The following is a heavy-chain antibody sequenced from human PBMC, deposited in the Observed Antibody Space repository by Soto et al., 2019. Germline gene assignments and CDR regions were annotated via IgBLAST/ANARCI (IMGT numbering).Heavy chain of an antibody. J-gene: IGHJ6*03. CDR1: GYTFTSND. D-gene: IGHD2-8*01. CDR2: MNPNSGNT. V-gene: IGHV1-8*01. CDR3: ARTGRSNRANTYYYMDV. Sequence: GASVKVSCKASGYTFTSNDINWVRQATGQGLEWMGWMNPNSGNTGYAQKFQGRVTMTRNTSISTAYMELSSLRSEDTAVYYCARTGRSNRANTYYYMDVWGKGTTVTVSS.